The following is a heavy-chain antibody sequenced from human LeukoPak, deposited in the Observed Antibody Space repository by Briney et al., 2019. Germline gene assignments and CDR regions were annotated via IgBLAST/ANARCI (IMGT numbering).Heavy chain of an antibody. Sequence: YYXXGIRRPPXKGXGGIGYIYYSGSTNYNPSLKSRVTISVDTSKNQFSLKLSSVTAADTAVYYCARHFTMIDAFDIWGQGTMVTVSS. CDR3: ARHFTMIDAFDI. CDR1: YY. V-gene: IGHV4-59*08. J-gene: IGHJ3*02. D-gene: IGHD3-22*01. CDR2: IYYSGST.